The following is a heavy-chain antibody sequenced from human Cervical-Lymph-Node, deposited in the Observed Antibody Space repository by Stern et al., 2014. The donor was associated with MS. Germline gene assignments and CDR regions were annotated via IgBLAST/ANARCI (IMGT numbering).Heavy chain of an antibody. Sequence: VQLLESGAEVKKPGSSVKVSCKASGGSFSMDSISWVRQAPGQGLEWMGGLTPMFGTSNYAQKFQGRVTTTADVSTSTAYMELTSLRSEDTAVYFCARDQGGIADSWGQEPWSSSPQ. CDR2: LTPMFGTS. J-gene: IGHJ4*01. V-gene: IGHV1-69*01. CDR3: ARDQGGIADS. D-gene: IGHD6-13*01. CDR1: GGSFSMDS.